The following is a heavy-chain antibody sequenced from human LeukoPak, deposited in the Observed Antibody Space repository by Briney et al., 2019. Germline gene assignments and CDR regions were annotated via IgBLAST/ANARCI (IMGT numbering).Heavy chain of an antibody. CDR1: GYTFTGYY. Sequence: ASAKVSCKASGYTFTGYYMHWVRQAPGQGLEWMGWINPNSGGTNYAQKFQGRVTMTRDTSISTAYMELSRLRSDDTAVYYCARGEAASTYYYYYYMDVWGKGTTVTVSS. CDR3: ARGEAASTYYYYYYMDV. J-gene: IGHJ6*03. D-gene: IGHD6-13*01. CDR2: INPNSGGT. V-gene: IGHV1-2*02.